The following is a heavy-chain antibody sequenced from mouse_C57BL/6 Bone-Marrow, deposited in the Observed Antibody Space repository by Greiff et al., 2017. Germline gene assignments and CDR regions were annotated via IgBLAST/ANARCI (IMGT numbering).Heavy chain of an antibody. Sequence: VQLQQSGPELVKPGASVKISCKASGYSFTSYYIHWVKQRPGQGLEWIGWLYPGSGKTKYNEKFKGKATLTADKSSSTAYIQLSSLTSEDSAVYYYAGILYYDNDDDYWGQGTTLTVSS. CDR1: GYSFTSYY. CDR3: AGILYYDNDDDY. D-gene: IGHD2-4*01. CDR2: LYPGSGKT. J-gene: IGHJ2*01. V-gene: IGHV1-66*01.